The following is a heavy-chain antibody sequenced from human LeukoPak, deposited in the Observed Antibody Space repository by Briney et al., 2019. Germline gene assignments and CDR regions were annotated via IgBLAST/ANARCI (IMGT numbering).Heavy chain of an antibody. V-gene: IGHV3-23*01. CDR3: AKRLAVAGTGYYFDY. Sequence: GGSLRLSCAASGFTFSSYAMSWVRQAPGKGLEWVSAISGSGGSTYYADSVKGRFTISRDNSKNTLYLQMNSLRAEDTAVHYCAKRLAVAGTGYYFDYWGQGTLVTVSS. CDR1: GFTFSSYA. J-gene: IGHJ4*02. D-gene: IGHD6-19*01. CDR2: ISGSGGST.